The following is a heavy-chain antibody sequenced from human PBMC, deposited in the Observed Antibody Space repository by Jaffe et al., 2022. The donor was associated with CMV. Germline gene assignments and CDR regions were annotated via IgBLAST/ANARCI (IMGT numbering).Heavy chain of an antibody. J-gene: IGHJ5*01. V-gene: IGHV3-23*04. CDR2: VSGSGYTT. Sequence: EVQLVESGGKWVQPGGSLRLSCAASGFTFSSYSMSWVRQTPGKGLEWVSGVSGSGYTTHYADSVKGRFTISRDNSKNTLYMQMTGLRAEDTAVYYCAKVVGYLEMTLLRSVDSWGQGTLVTVSS. CDR3: AKVVGYLEMTLLRSVDS. D-gene: IGHD2-15*01. CDR1: GFTFSSYS.